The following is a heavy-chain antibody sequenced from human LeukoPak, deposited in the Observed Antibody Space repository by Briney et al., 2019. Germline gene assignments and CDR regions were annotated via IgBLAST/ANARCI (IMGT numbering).Heavy chain of an antibody. CDR2: IYYSGST. CDR3: ARAYYNLLTGHTTFDY. Sequence: SETLSLTCTVSGGSISSYYWSWIRQPPGKGLEWIGYIYYSGSTNYNPSLKSRVTISVDTSKNPFSLKLSSMTAADTAVYYCARAYYNLLTGHTTFDYWGQGTLVTVSS. J-gene: IGHJ4*02. D-gene: IGHD3-9*01. CDR1: GGSISSYY. V-gene: IGHV4-59*08.